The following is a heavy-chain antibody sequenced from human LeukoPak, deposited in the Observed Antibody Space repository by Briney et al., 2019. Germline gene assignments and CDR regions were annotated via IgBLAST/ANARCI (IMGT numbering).Heavy chain of an antibody. CDR3: ARMVPEYSSGWDGLFDY. D-gene: IGHD6-25*01. Sequence: SETLSLTCTVSGGSISSSSYYWGWIRQPPGKGLEWIGSIYYSGSTYYTPSLKSRVTISVDTSKNQFSLKLSSVTAADTAVYYCARMVPEYSSGWDGLFDYWGQGTLVTVSS. CDR1: GGSISSSSYY. CDR2: IYYSGST. V-gene: IGHV4-39*01. J-gene: IGHJ4*02.